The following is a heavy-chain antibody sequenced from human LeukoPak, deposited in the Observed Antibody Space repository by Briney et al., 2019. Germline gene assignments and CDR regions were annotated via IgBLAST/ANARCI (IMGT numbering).Heavy chain of an antibody. J-gene: IGHJ4*02. CDR3: AKEGSSSSTYCYFDY. CDR2: ISYDGSNK. V-gene: IGHV3-30*18. Sequence: GRSLRLSCAASGFTFSSYGMHWVRQAPGKGLEWVAVISYDGSNKYYADSVKGRFTISRDNSKNTLYLQMNSLRAEDTAVYYCAKEGSSSSTYCYFDYWGQGTLVTVSS. CDR1: GFTFSSYG. D-gene: IGHD6-6*01.